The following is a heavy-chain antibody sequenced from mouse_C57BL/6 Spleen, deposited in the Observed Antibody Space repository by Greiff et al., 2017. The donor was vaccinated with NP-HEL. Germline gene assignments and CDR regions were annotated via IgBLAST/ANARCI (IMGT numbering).Heavy chain of an antibody. CDR3: SSLRDVGWFAY. D-gene: IGHD3-3*01. Sequence: VQLKESGPVLVKPGPSVKISCKASGFTFTDYYMHWVKQSHGKSLEWIGLVYPYNGGTSYNQKFKGKATLTVDTSSSTAYMELNSLTSEDSSVYYCSSLRDVGWFAYWGQGTLVTVSA. CDR2: VYPYNGGT. J-gene: IGHJ3*01. CDR1: GFTFTDYY. V-gene: IGHV1-36*01.